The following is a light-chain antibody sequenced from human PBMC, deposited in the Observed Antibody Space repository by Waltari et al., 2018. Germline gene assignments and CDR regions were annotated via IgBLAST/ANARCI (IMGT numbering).Light chain of an antibody. J-gene: IGKJ5*01. CDR1: QTINNY. CDR3: QQSYGLPRT. Sequence: EIQMTKSPPSLSASVGDRVTITCRASQTINNYLNWYQQKPGKAPQLLISAAFNLQRGVPSRFSGGVSGTDFTLTISSLQPEDFATYYCQQSYGLPRTFGQGTRLDIK. CDR2: AAF. V-gene: IGKV1-39*01.